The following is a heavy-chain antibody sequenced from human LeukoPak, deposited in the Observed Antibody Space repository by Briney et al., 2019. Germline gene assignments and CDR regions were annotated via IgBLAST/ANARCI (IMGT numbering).Heavy chain of an antibody. D-gene: IGHD3-10*01. CDR3: AKDVNVGGDYFDY. Sequence: PGGSLRLSCAASGFTFNNYGMHWVRLAPGKGLEWVAFIRYGGSIKYYVDSVKGRFTVSRDNSKSTLYLQMNSLRAEDTAVYYCAKDVNVGGDYFDYWGQGTLVTVSS. CDR1: GFTFNNYG. V-gene: IGHV3-30*02. J-gene: IGHJ4*02. CDR2: IRYGGSIK.